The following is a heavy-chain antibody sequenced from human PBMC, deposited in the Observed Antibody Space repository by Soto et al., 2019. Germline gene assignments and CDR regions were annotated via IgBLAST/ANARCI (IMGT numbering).Heavy chain of an antibody. J-gene: IGHJ4*02. Sequence: QITLKESGPTLVRPTQTLTLTCTFSGFSLTTSGVGVGWIRQPPGKALEWLAVIYWDDDKRYSSSLKSRLTITKDTSKHQVVLTMPNMHPVDTATYYSAPNHYYGLGSYSFDYWGQGTPVTVSS. CDR3: APNHYYGLGSYSFDY. D-gene: IGHD3-10*01. CDR1: GFSLTTSGVG. V-gene: IGHV2-5*02. CDR2: IYWDDDK.